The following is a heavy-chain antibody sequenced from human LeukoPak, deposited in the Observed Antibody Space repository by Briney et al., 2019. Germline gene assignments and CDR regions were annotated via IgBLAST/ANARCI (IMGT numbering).Heavy chain of an antibody. J-gene: IGHJ6*03. D-gene: IGHD2-2*01. V-gene: IGHV3-7*04. CDR2: IKQDGSEK. Sequence: GGSLRLSCAASGFTFSSYWMSWVRQAPGKGLEWVANIKQDGSEKYYVDSVKGRFTISRDNAKNSLYLQMNSLRVEDTAVYYCARGSSLPAADYYYYMDVWGKGTTVTVSS. CDR3: ARGSSLPAADYYYYMDV. CDR1: GFTFSSYW.